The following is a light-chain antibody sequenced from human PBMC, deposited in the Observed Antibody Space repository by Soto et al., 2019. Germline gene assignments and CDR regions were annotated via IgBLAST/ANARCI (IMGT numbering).Light chain of an antibody. Sequence: DIQMTQSPSTLSASVGDRVTITCRASQSISSWLAWYQQKPGKAPKLLIYDASSLESGVPSRFSGSGSGTEFTLTISSLQPDDFATYYCQQYNSYDTFGQGTSWRSN. CDR3: QQYNSYDT. V-gene: IGKV1-5*01. CDR2: DAS. J-gene: IGKJ2*01. CDR1: QSISSW.